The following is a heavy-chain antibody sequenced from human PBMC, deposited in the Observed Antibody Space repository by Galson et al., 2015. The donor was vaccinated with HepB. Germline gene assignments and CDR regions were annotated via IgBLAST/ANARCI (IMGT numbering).Heavy chain of an antibody. Sequence: SLRLSCAASGFTFSSYAMSWVRQAPGKGLEWVSAISGSGGSTYYADSVKGRFTISRDNSKNTLYLQMNSLRAEDTAVYYCAKRGHVSYYYYYYGMDVWGQGTTVTVSS. CDR3: AKRGHVSYYYYYYGMDV. D-gene: IGHD3-10*02. J-gene: IGHJ6*02. V-gene: IGHV3-23*01. CDR2: ISGSGGST. CDR1: GFTFSSYA.